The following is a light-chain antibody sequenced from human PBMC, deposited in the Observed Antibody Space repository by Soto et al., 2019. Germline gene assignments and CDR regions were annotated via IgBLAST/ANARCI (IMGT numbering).Light chain of an antibody. V-gene: IGLV2-23*02. Sequence: QSALAQPASVSGSRGQPNPISCTGTSSDVGSYNLVSWYQQHPGKAPKLMIYEVSKRPSGVSNRFSGSKSGNTASLTISGLQAEDEADYYCCSYAGSSTFVVFGGGTKVTV. J-gene: IGLJ2*01. CDR3: CSYAGSSTFVV. CDR1: SSDVGSYNL. CDR2: EVS.